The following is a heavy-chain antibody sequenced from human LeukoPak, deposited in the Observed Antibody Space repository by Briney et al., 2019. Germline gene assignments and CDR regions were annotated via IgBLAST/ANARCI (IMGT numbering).Heavy chain of an antibody. CDR2: IYYSGST. CDR1: GGSISSYY. V-gene: IGHV4-59*01. Sequence: KPSETLSLTCTVSGGSISSYYWSWIRQPPGKGLEWIGYIYYSGSTNYNPSLKSRVTISVDTSKNQFSLKLSSVTAADTAVYYCARHKGSGILDAFDFWGQGTLVTVSS. D-gene: IGHD3-10*01. CDR3: ARHKGSGILDAFDF. J-gene: IGHJ3*01.